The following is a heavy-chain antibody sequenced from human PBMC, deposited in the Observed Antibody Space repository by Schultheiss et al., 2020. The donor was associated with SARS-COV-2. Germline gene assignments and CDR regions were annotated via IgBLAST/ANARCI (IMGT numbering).Heavy chain of an antibody. CDR3: ARDLAVTTEPFDY. V-gene: IGHV3-30*07. J-gene: IGHJ4*02. CDR2: ISYDGSNK. Sequence: GGSLRLSCAASGFTFSSYAVHWVRQAPGKGLEWVAVISYDGSNKYYADSVKGRFTISRDNAKNSLYLQMNSLRAEDTAVYYCARDLAVTTEPFDYWGQGTLVTVSS. CDR1: GFTFSSYA. D-gene: IGHD4-17*01.